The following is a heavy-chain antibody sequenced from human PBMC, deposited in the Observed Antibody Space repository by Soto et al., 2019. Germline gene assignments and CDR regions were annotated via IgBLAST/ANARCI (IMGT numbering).Heavy chain of an antibody. D-gene: IGHD4-17*01. J-gene: IGHJ4*02. CDR2: IYYSGGS. CDR1: GGSVSSGSYY. CDR3: ASTNTVSRTYYFDY. V-gene: IGHV4-61*01. Sequence: PSETLSLTCTVSGGSVSSGSYYWSWIRQSPGKGLEWIGNIYYSGGSSYNPSLKSRVTISVDTSKTQFSLRLTSVTAADTAVYYCASTNTVSRTYYFDYWGQGTLVTVSS.